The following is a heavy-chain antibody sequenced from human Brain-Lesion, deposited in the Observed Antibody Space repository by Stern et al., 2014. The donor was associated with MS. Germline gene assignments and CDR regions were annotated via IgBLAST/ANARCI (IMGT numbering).Heavy chain of an antibody. V-gene: IGHV4-39*01. CDR3: ARVYDFWSGFYFDYFDY. J-gene: IGHJ4*02. D-gene: IGHD3-3*01. Sequence: VQLLESGPGLVKPSETLSLTCTVSGDSISSSSHYWGWIRQPPGKGLEWIGSIDYGGPTFYTPPHKIRPPISVHTSQTRVSLILISVTAADTAVYYCARVYDFWSGFYFDYFDYWGQGILVTVSS. CDR2: IDYGGPT. CDR1: GDSISSSSHY.